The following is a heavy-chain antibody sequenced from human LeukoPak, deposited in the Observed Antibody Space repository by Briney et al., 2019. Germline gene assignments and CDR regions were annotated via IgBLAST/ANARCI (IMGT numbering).Heavy chain of an antibody. J-gene: IGHJ4*02. CDR3: AKVGNRDYSYYFDY. Sequence: GGSLRLSCAASGFTFSSYAMSWVRQSPGKGLEWVTAISGSGGSTYYADSVKGRFTISRDNSKNTLYLQMNSLRAEDTAVYYCAKVGNRDYSYYFDYWGQGTLVTVSS. V-gene: IGHV3-23*01. CDR2: ISGSGGST. CDR1: GFTFSSYA. D-gene: IGHD3-10*01.